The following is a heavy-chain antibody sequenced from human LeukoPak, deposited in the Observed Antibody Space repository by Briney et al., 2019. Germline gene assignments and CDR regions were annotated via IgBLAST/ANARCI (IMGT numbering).Heavy chain of an antibody. CDR1: GFTVSSNY. CDR2: IYSGGST. J-gene: IGHJ4*02. D-gene: IGHD3-22*01. Sequence: PGGSLRLSCAASGFTVSSNYMSWVRQAPGKGLEWVSVIYSGGSTYYADSVKGRFTISRDNSKNTLFLQMNSLRAEDTAVYYCARDGYHSSVYYGWGQGTLVSVSS. CDR3: ARDGYHSSVYYG. V-gene: IGHV3-53*01.